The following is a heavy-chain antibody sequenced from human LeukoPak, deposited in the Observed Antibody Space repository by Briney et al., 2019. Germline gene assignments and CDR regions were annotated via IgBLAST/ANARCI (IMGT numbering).Heavy chain of an antibody. V-gene: IGHV4-59*01. Sequence: PSETLSLTCTVSGGSISSYYWSWIRQPPGKGLEWIGYIYYSGSPNYNPSLNSRVTISLDTSRNQFSLKLSSVTAADTAVYYCARDGAVDILTGYGAFDMWGQGTMVTVSS. J-gene: IGHJ3*02. CDR3: ARDGAVDILTGYGAFDM. CDR2: IYYSGSP. D-gene: IGHD3-9*01. CDR1: GGSISSYY.